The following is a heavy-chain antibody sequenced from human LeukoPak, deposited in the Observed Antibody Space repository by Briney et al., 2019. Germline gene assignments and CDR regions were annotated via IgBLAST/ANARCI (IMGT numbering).Heavy chain of an antibody. J-gene: IGHJ5*02. CDR2: IYYSANT. CDR1: GVSISSYY. V-gene: IGHV4-59*01. Sequence: SETLSLTCTVSGVSISSYYWTWIRQTPGKGLEWIGYIYYSANTNYNPSLKGRLTISVDTSKNQFSLKLSSVTAADTAVYYCATEPPFYDILTGYSPYPWGQGTLVSVSS. CDR3: ATEPPFYDILTGYSPYP. D-gene: IGHD3-9*01.